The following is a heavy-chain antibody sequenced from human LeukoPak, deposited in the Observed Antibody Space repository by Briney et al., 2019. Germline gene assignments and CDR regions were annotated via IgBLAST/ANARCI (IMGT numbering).Heavy chain of an antibody. D-gene: IGHD2-2*01. V-gene: IGHV3-30*01. CDR3: ARDAQDIVVVPAAIIYYYYYMDV. J-gene: IGHJ6*03. Sequence: PGRSLRLSCAASGFTFSSYAMHWVRQAPGKGLEWVAVISYDGSNKYYADSVKGRFTISRGNSKNTLYLQMNSLRAEDTAVYYCARDAQDIVVVPAAIIYYYYYMDVWGKGTTVTVSS. CDR2: ISYDGSNK. CDR1: GFTFSSYA.